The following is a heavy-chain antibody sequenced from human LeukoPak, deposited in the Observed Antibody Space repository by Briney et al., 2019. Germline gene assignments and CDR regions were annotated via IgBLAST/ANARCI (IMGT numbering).Heavy chain of an antibody. V-gene: IGHV4-59*01. Sequence: PSETLSLTCTVSGGSISSYYWSWIRQPPGKGLEWIGYIYYSGSTNYNPSLKSRVTIPVDTSKNQFSLKLSSVTAANTAVYYCARGLGMVFDYWGQGTLVTVSS. J-gene: IGHJ4*02. CDR3: ARGLGMVFDY. D-gene: IGHD7-27*01. CDR2: IYYSGST. CDR1: GGSISSYY.